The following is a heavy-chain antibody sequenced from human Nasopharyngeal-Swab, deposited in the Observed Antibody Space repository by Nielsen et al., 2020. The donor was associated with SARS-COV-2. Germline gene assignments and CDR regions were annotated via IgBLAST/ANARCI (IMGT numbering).Heavy chain of an antibody. CDR1: GGTFSSYA. D-gene: IGHD2-2*01. CDR2: IIPIFGTA. CDR3: ARPIGGPGEYQLHGSYYYYGMDV. V-gene: IGHV1-69*13. J-gene: IGHJ6*02. Sequence: SMKVSCKASGGTFSSYAISWVRQAPGQGLEWMGGIIPIFGTANYAQKFQGRVTVTADESTSTAYTELSSLRSEDTAVYYCARPIGGPGEYQLHGSYYYYGMDVWGQGTTVTVSS.